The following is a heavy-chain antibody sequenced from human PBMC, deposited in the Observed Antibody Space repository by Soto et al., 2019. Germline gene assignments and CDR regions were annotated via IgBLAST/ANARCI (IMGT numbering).Heavy chain of an antibody. Sequence: SQTLSLTCAISGDSVSGNSAAWNWIRQSPSRGLEWLGRTYYRSKWYNDYAVSVKSRITVTPDTSKNQFSLHLNSVTSDDTAVYSCARGFAYNERSDRYPVYWDQGVLVTV. CDR2: TYYRSKWYN. CDR3: ARGFAYNERSDRYPVY. D-gene: IGHD1-20*01. J-gene: IGHJ4*02. V-gene: IGHV6-1*01. CDR1: GDSVSGNSAA.